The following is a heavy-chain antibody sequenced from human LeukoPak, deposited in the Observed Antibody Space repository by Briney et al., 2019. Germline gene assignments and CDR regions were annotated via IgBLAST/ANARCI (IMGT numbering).Heavy chain of an antibody. Sequence: GGSLRLSCAASGFTFSSYGMHWVRQALGKGLEWVAVIWYGGSNKYYADSVKGRFTISRDNSKNTLYLQMNSLRAEDTAVYYCAKATSEFNAFDIWGQGTMVTVSS. CDR3: AKATSEFNAFDI. V-gene: IGHV3-30*02. CDR2: IWYGGSNK. CDR1: GFTFSSYG. J-gene: IGHJ3*02. D-gene: IGHD2/OR15-2a*01.